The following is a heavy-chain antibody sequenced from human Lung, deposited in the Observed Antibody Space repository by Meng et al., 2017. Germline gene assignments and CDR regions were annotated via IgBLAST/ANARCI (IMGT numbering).Heavy chain of an antibody. D-gene: IGHD4-11*01. CDR3: ARGPTTMAHDFDY. Sequence: QWWAGLLKLSRPVSLTCFVSGGSVSNYSWSWIRQPPGKGLEWIGEINHSGSTNYTPSLESRATISVDTSQNNLSLKLSSVTAADSAVYYCARGPTTMAHDFDYWGQGTLVTVSS. V-gene: IGHV4-34*01. J-gene: IGHJ4*02. CDR2: INHSGST. CDR1: GGSVSNYS.